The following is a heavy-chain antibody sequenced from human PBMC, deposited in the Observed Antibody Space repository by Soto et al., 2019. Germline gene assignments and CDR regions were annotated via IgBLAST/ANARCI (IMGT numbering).Heavy chain of an antibody. Sequence: QLQLQESGPGLVKPSETLSLTCTVSGGSISSSSYYWGWILQPPGKGLEWIGSIYYSGSTYYNPSLKSRVTISADTSNNQFSLKLTSVTAADTAVYYCARQEITMVRAFNWFDPWGQGTLVTVSS. CDR2: IYYSGST. D-gene: IGHD3-10*01. CDR3: ARQEITMVRAFNWFDP. J-gene: IGHJ5*02. CDR1: GGSISSSSYY. V-gene: IGHV4-39*01.